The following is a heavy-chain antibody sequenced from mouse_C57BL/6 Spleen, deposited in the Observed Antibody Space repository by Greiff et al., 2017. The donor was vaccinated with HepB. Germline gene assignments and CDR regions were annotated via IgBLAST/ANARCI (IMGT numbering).Heavy chain of an antibody. Sequence: VQLQQSGAELVRPGASVTLSCKASGYTFTDYEMHWVKQTPVHGLEWIGAIDPETGGTAYNQKFKGKAILTADKSSSTAYMELRSLTSEDSAVYYCTEGTGLYAMDYWGQGTSVTVSS. D-gene: IGHD4-1*01. V-gene: IGHV1-15*01. CDR2: IDPETGGT. J-gene: IGHJ4*01. CDR3: TEGTGLYAMDY. CDR1: GYTFTDYE.